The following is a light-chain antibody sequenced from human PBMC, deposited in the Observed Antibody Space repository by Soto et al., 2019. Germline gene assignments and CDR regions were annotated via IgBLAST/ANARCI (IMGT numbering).Light chain of an antibody. CDR2: WAS. J-gene: IGKJ1*01. V-gene: IGKV4-1*01. Sequence: DIVMTQSPDSLAVSLGERATINCKSSQSLLYRSNNKNYLAWYQQKPGQPPKLLIYWASTRESGVPDRFSGSGSGTDFTLTISSLQAEDVAVYYCQYYYNTPRTFGQGTKVDIK. CDR3: QYYYNTPRT. CDR1: QSLLYRSNNKNY.